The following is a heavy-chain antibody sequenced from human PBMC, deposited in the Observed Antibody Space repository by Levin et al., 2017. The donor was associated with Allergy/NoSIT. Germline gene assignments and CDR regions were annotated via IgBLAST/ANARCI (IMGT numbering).Heavy chain of an antibody. D-gene: IGHD2-15*01. Sequence: GGSLRLSCTVSGFNFGGYAMTWFRQAPGKGLEWVGFIRTKSSGETTEYGASVKDRFTISRVDSKGIAYLQMDRLKTEDTAVYYCTTVRHCNGGSCYFDYWGLGTLVTVSS. CDR3: TTVRHCNGGSCYFDY. CDR2: IRTKSSGETT. V-gene: IGHV3-49*03. J-gene: IGHJ4*02. CDR1: GFNFGGYA.